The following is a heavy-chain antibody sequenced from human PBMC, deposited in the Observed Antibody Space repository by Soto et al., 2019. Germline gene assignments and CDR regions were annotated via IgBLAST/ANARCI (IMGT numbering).Heavy chain of an antibody. D-gene: IGHD6-25*01. V-gene: IGHV4-31*03. CDR2: IYYSGST. Sequence: QVQLQESGPGRVKPSQTLSLTCTVSGGSISRGGYYWSWIRQHPGKGLEWIGYIYYSGSTYYNPSRKSRVTISVDTSKNQFSLKLSSVTAADTAVYYCAREAAGILNWFDPWGQGTLVTVSS. J-gene: IGHJ5*02. CDR3: AREAAGILNWFDP. CDR1: GGSISRGGYY.